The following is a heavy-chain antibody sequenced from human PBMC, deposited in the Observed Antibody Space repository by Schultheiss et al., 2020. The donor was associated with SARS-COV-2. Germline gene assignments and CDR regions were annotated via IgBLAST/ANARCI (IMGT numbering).Heavy chain of an antibody. CDR2: IYYSGST. CDR1: GGSISSSSYY. CDR3: ARDSNYYGSGSPR. D-gene: IGHD3-10*01. J-gene: IGHJ4*02. Sequence: SQTLSLTCTVSGGSISSSSYYWGWIRQPPGKGLEWIGYIYYSGSTYYNPSLKSRVTISVDTSKNQFSLKLSSVTAADTAVYYCARDSNYYGSGSPRWGQGTLVTVSS. V-gene: IGHV4-31*03.